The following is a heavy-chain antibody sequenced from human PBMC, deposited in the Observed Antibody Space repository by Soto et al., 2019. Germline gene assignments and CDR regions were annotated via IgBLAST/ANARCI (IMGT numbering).Heavy chain of an antibody. D-gene: IGHD1-26*01. Sequence: PSATLSLTCTVSGGSISSYYWSWIRQPPGKGLEWIGYIYYSGSTNYNPSLKSRVTISVDTSKNQFSLKLSSVTAADTAVYYCARDSGSFSNYFDYWGQGTLVTVSS. J-gene: IGHJ4*02. CDR2: IYYSGST. V-gene: IGHV4-59*01. CDR3: ARDSGSFSNYFDY. CDR1: GGSISSYY.